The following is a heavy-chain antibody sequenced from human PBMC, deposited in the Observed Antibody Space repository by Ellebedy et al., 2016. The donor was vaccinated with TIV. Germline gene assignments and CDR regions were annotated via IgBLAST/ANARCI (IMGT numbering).Heavy chain of an antibody. CDR1: GYTFTGYY. CDR3: ARAHYDFWSGYPSNWFNP. CDR2: INPNSGGT. D-gene: IGHD3-3*01. J-gene: IGHJ5*02. V-gene: IGHV1-2*02. Sequence: ASVKVSXXASGYTFTGYYMHWVRQAPGQGLEWMGWINPNSGGTNYAQKFQGRVTMTRDTSISTAYMELSRLRSDDTAVYYCARAHYDFWSGYPSNWFNPWGQGTLVTVSS.